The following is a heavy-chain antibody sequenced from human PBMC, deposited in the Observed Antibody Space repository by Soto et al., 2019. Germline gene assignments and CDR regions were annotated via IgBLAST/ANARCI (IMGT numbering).Heavy chain of an antibody. CDR2: ISWNSGSI. CDR1: GFTFDDYA. V-gene: IGHV3-9*01. D-gene: IGHD6-19*01. CDR3: AKGPYSSGWYGAFDI. Sequence: EVQLVESGGGLVQPGRSLRLSCAASGFTFDDYAMHWVRQAPGKGLEWVSGISWNSGSIGYADSVKGRFTISRDNAKNSLYPQMNSLRAEDTALYYCAKGPYSSGWYGAFDIWGQGTMVTVSS. J-gene: IGHJ3*02.